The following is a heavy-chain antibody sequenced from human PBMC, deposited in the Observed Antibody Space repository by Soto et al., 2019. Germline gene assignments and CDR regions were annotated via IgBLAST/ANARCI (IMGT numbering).Heavy chain of an antibody. CDR2: ISAYTGDT. J-gene: IGHJ3*02. Sequence: QVQLAQSGAEVKKPGASVKVSCKASGYTFTSSGISWVRQAPGQGLAWMGWISAYTGDTNYAQKFQGRVTITTDSSTSTAYMELRSLRYDDTAVYYCAREDPWVAESPGEVFDIWGQGTRVTVSS. CDR1: GYTFTSSG. CDR3: AREDPWVAESPGEVFDI. D-gene: IGHD6-19*01. V-gene: IGHV1-18*01.